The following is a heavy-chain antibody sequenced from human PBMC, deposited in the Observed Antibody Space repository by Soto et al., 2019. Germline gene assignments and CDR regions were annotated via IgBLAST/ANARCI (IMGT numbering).Heavy chain of an antibody. V-gene: IGHV3-30*18. CDR3: AKSFPNFDFVVPPAVPPDDY. Sequence: QVQLVESGGGVVQPGRSLRLSCAASGFTFSSYGMHWVRQAPGKGLEWVAVISYDGSNKYYADSVKGRFTISRDNSKNTLYLQMNSLRAEDTAVYYCAKSFPNFDFVVPPAVPPDDYWGQGTLVTVSS. CDR2: ISYDGSNK. J-gene: IGHJ4*02. D-gene: IGHD2-2*01. CDR1: GFTFSSYG.